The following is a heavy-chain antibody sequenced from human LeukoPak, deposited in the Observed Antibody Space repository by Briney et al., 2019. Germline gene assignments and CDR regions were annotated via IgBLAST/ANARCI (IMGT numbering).Heavy chain of an antibody. D-gene: IGHD3-10*01. J-gene: IGHJ4*02. Sequence: PGKSLRLSCAASGFTFSSYAMHWVRQAPGEGLAWGSIISYDGSDEKFADSVKGRFTISRDNCKNMVFLQMNSLRAEDTAVYYCARDQGATLVRGVTPYLDYWGQGTLVSVSS. CDR2: ISYDGSDE. CDR3: ARDQGATLVRGVTPYLDY. V-gene: IGHV3-30*04. CDR1: GFTFSSYA.